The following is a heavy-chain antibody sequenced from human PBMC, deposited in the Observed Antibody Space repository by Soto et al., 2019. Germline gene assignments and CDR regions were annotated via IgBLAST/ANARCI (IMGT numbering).Heavy chain of an antibody. V-gene: IGHV3-33*01. CDR1: GFTFSSYG. D-gene: IGHD6-25*01. CDR2: IWLDGSNK. Sequence: GSLRLSCAASGFTFSSYGIHWVRQAPGKGLEWVTFIWLDGSNKYYADSVKGRFTISRDNSKNTLYLQMSSLRDEDTAVYYCVRDGQRGYDLDVWGQGTTVTVSS. J-gene: IGHJ6*02. CDR3: VRDGQRGYDLDV.